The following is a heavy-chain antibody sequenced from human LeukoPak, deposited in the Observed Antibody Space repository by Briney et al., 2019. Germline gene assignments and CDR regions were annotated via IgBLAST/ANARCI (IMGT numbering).Heavy chain of an antibody. V-gene: IGHV3-30*02. J-gene: IGHJ4*02. D-gene: IGHD6-19*01. Sequence: GGSLRLSCAASGFPFSTYGMHWVRQAPGKGLEWVGFTRYDDKNQYYADSVKGRFTISRDHSTNTLYLQMNSLRAEDTAVYYCAKMGLKQWPYNYFDYWGQGTLVTVSS. CDR2: TRYDDKNQ. CDR1: GFPFSTYG. CDR3: AKMGLKQWPYNYFDY.